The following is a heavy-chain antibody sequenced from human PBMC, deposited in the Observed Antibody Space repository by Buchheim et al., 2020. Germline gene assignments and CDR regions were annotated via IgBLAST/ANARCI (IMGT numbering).Heavy chain of an antibody. Sequence: EVQLVESGGGLVQPGGSLRLSCAASGFTFSSYWMSWVRQAPGKGLEWVANIKQDGREKYYVDSVKGRFTISRDNAKNSLYLKMNSLRAEDTAVYYCARESNIQLWTYYYYGMDVWGQGTT. CDR2: IKQDGREK. J-gene: IGHJ6*02. CDR3: ARESNIQLWTYYYYGMDV. CDR1: GFTFSSYW. D-gene: IGHD5-18*01. V-gene: IGHV3-7*01.